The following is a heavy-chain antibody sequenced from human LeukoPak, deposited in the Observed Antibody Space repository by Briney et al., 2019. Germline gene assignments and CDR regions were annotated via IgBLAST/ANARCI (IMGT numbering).Heavy chain of an antibody. CDR3: ARAGTTSSSTPDF. CDR2: ISAYNGNI. CDR1: GYTFGTYG. D-gene: IGHD2-15*01. J-gene: IGHJ4*02. Sequence: GASVKVSCKASGYTFGTYGVTWVRQAPGQGLEWMGWISAYNGNINYAQEFQGRVTLTSDTSTSTAHMELRSLRSDDTAVYYCARAGTTSSSTPDFWGQGTLVTVSS. V-gene: IGHV1-18*01.